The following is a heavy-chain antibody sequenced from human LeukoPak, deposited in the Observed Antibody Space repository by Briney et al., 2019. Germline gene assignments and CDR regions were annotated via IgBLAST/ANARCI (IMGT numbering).Heavy chain of an antibody. V-gene: IGHV3-23*01. CDR1: GFTFSSYA. D-gene: IGHD3-22*01. CDR2: ISGSGGST. J-gene: IGHJ4*02. CDR3: ANTADSSGYYFDY. Sequence: GGSLRLSCAASGFTFSSYAMSGVRQAPGKGLEWVSAISGSGGSTYYADSVKGRFTISRDNSKNTLYLQMNSLRAEDTAVYYCANTADSSGYYFDYWGQGTLVTVSS.